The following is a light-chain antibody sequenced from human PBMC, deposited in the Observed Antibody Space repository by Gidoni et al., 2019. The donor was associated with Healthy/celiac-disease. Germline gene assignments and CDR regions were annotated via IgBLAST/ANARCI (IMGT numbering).Light chain of an antibody. J-gene: IGKJ3*01. Sequence: DIVLTQSPATLSLSPGERATLSCRASQSVSSYLAWYQQKPGQAPRPLIYDASNRATGIPARFSGSGSGTDFTLTISSLEPEDFAVYYCQQRSNWPLFTFXPXTKVDIK. CDR1: QSVSSY. CDR2: DAS. V-gene: IGKV3-11*01. CDR3: QQRSNWPLFT.